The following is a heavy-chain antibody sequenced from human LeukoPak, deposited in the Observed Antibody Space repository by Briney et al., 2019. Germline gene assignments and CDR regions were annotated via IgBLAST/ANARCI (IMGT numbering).Heavy chain of an antibody. D-gene: IGHD6-13*01. Sequence: GESLKISCKGSGYSFTSYWIGWVRQMPGKGLEWMGIIYPGDSDTRYSPSFQGQVTISADKSISTAYLQWSSLKASDTAMYYCARRAVIAAAGTFVDYWGQGTLVTVSS. CDR1: GYSFTSYW. CDR2: IYPGDSDT. CDR3: ARRAVIAAAGTFVDY. J-gene: IGHJ4*02. V-gene: IGHV5-51*01.